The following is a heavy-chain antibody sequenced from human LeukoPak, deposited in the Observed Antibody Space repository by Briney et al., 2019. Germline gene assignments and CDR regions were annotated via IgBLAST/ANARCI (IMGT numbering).Heavy chain of an antibody. CDR1: EFTFGTYA. D-gene: IGHD6-13*01. Sequence: QPGGSLRLSCAASEFTFGTYAMLWVRQAPGKGLEYVSAISSNGRDAYYAASVRGRFSISRVNSNNTLYLQMSSLRPDDTAMYYCARLAAAGHSDFWGQGALVAVSS. J-gene: IGHJ4*02. V-gene: IGHV3-64D*06. CDR2: ISSNGRDA. CDR3: ARLAAAGHSDF.